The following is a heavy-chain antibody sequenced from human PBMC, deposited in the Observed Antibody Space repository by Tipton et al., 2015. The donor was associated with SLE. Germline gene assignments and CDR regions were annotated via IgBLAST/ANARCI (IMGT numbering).Heavy chain of an antibody. Sequence: TLSLTCTVSGGPISSSNYYWGWIRQPPGKGLEWIGSIYYSGSTYYNPSLKSRVTISVDTSKNQFSLKLSSVTAADTAVYYCARDGIAVSGRGYFDCWGQGILVTVSS. J-gene: IGHJ4*02. D-gene: IGHD6-19*01. V-gene: IGHV4-39*07. CDR1: GGPISSSNYY. CDR3: ARDGIAVSGRGYFDC. CDR2: IYYSGST.